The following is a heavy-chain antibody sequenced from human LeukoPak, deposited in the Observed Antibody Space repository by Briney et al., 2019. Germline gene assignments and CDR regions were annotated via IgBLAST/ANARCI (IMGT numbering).Heavy chain of an antibody. CDR2: ISYDGSNK. CDR3: ASQPGIAAY. V-gene: IGHV3-30*03. D-gene: IGHD6-13*01. CDR1: GFTFSSYG. J-gene: IGHJ4*02. Sequence: GRSLRLSCAASGFTFSSYGMHWVRQAPGKGLEWVAVISYDGSNKYYADSVKGRFTIPRDNSKNTLYLQMNSLRAEDTAVYYCASQPGIAAYWGQGTLVTVSS.